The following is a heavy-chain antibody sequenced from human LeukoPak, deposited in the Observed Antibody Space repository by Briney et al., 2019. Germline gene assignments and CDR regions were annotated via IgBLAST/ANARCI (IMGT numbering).Heavy chain of an antibody. CDR1: GFTISSNY. J-gene: IGHJ5*02. D-gene: IGHD3-10*01. V-gene: IGHV3-66*01. CDR3: AREVRTMVRGVINNWFDP. Sequence: GGSLRLSCAASGFTISSNYMSWVRQAPGKGLEWVSVIYSGGSTYYSDSVKGRFTISRDNSKNTLYLQMNSLRAEDTAVYYCAREVRTMVRGVINNWFDPWGQGTLVTVSS. CDR2: IYSGGST.